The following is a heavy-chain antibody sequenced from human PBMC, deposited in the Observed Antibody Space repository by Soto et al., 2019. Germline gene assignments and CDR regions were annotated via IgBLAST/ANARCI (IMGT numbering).Heavy chain of an antibody. CDR2: IYYRGST. Sequence: SETLSLTCTVSGGSISGYYWSWIRQSPGKGLEYIGYIYYRGSTNYNPSLKSRVTMSVDTSRNQFSLKVNSVTAADTAVYYCARQKLLPFYYALDVWGQGTKVTVSS. D-gene: IGHD2-15*01. V-gene: IGHV4-59*01. CDR1: GGSISGYY. J-gene: IGHJ6*02. CDR3: ARQKLLPFYYALDV.